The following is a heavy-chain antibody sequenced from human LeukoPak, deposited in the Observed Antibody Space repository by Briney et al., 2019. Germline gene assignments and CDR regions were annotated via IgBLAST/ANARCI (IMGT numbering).Heavy chain of an antibody. D-gene: IGHD4-17*01. J-gene: IGHJ5*02. CDR3: AVHLPGDYLDP. CDR1: GYTFTIYD. V-gene: IGHV1-8*01. CDR2: MNPDSGNT. Sequence: ASVKVSCKASGYTFTIYDINWVRQAAGQGLEWMGSMNPDSGNTDFAQKFQGRVTMTRNTSTSTAYMELSSLTSEDTAVYYCAVHLPGDYLDPWGQGTLVTVSS.